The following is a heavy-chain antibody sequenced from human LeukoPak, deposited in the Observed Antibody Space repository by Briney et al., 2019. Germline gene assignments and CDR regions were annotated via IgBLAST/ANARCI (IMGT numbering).Heavy chain of an antibody. D-gene: IGHD4-17*01. Sequence: GGSLRLSCAASGFTFSSYAMSWVRQAPGKGLEWVSSIRGSDGSTYYADSVKGRFAISRDNSKNTLYLQMNSLRAEDTAVYYCGKDVYGDYGGLDYWGQGTLDTVSS. CDR3: GKDVYGDYGGLDY. CDR1: GFTFSSYA. CDR2: IRGSDGST. J-gene: IGHJ4*02. V-gene: IGHV3-23*01.